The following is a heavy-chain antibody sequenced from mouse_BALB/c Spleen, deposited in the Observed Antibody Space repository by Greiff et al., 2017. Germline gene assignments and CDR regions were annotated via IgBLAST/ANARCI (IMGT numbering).Heavy chain of an antibody. Sequence: QVQLQQSGAELVRPGSSVKISCKASGYAFSSYWMNWVKQRPGQGLEWIGQIYPGDGDTNYNGKFKGKATLTADKSSSTAYMQLSSLTSEDSAVYFCARSGNYAFDYWGQGTTLTVAS. D-gene: IGHD2-1*01. CDR1: GYAFSSYW. J-gene: IGHJ2*01. CDR2: IYPGDGDT. V-gene: IGHV1-80*01. CDR3: ARSGNYAFDY.